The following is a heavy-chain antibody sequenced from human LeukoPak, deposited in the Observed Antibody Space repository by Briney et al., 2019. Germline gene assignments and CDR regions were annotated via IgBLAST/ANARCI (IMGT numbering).Heavy chain of an antibody. V-gene: IGHV1-18*01. CDR1: GYTFTDYD. J-gene: IGHJ4*02. D-gene: IGHD2-21*02. CDR3: ARIRMVTRDADY. CDR2: ISAYNGDT. Sequence: ASVKVSCKASGYTFTDYDINWVRQAPGQGLEWMGWISAYNGDTNYARNLQGRVTMTTDTSTYTAYMELRSLRSDDTAVYYCARIRMVTRDADYWGQGTLVTVSS.